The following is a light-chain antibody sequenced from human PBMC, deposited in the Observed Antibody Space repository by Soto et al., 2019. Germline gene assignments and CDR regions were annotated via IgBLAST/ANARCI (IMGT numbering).Light chain of an antibody. J-gene: IGKJ1*01. CDR1: QSVSSSY. V-gene: IGKV3-20*01. CDR3: QQYGSSRT. Sequence: EIVLTQSPGTLSLSPGERATLSCRASQSVSSSYLAWYQQKPGQDPRLLIYGASSRATGIPDRFSGSGSGTDFTLTISRLEPENFTVYYCQQYGSSRTFGPGTKVEIK. CDR2: GAS.